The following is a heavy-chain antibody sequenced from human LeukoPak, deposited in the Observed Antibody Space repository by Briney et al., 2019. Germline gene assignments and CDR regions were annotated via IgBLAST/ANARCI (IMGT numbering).Heavy chain of an antibody. Sequence: SETLSLTCTVSGGSINNYYWSWIRQPPGKGLEWIGYIYYSGSTNYNPSLKSRVTMSVDTSKNQFSLKLNSVTAADTAVFYCAGMVPDGDSDYRGQGTLVTVSS. V-gene: IGHV4-59*01. D-gene: IGHD2-2*01. CDR3: AGMVPDGDSDY. CDR1: GGSINNYY. CDR2: IYYSGST. J-gene: IGHJ4*02.